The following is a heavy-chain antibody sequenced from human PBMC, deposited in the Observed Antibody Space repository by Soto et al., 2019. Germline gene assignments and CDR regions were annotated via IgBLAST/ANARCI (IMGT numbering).Heavy chain of an antibody. CDR2: IYYNGNT. CDR1: GVSITSGAYY. V-gene: IGHV4-31*03. J-gene: IGHJ3*01. D-gene: IGHD4-17*01. Sequence: PSETLSLTCTLSGVSITSGAYYWTWDRQHPGKGLGWIGYIYYNGNTYFSPSLKSRLTISIDTSKNQFSLKLSSVTAADTPMYYWARARLRAVYPLDFWGQGTMVTVS. CDR3: ARARLRAVYPLDF.